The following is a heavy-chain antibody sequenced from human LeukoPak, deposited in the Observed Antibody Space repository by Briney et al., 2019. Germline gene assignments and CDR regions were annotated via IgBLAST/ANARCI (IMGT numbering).Heavy chain of an antibody. D-gene: IGHD2-2*01. V-gene: IGHV1-18*01. CDR3: ASKLVPAAVSQSGWYFDL. Sequence: GASVKVSCKASGYTFISYGISWVRQAPGQGLEWMGWISAYNDNTNYAQNLQGRVTMTTNTSTSTGYMELRSLRSDDTAVYYCASKLVPAAVSQSGWYFDLWGRGTLVTVSS. CDR2: ISAYNDNT. J-gene: IGHJ2*01. CDR1: GYTFISYG.